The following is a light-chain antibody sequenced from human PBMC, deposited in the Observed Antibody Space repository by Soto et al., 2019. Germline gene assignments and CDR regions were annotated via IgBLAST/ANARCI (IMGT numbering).Light chain of an antibody. CDR1: QTMRSSH. J-gene: IGKJ4*01. V-gene: IGKV3-20*01. CDR2: GAS. CDR3: QHYGTSLT. Sequence: EIIWKPYPGTLSLSPRARATLSCLASQTMRSSHLAWYQQKPGQAPRLLIYGASTRTFDVPDRFSGSGSGTNFTLTISRLQPEDFAVYYCQHYGTSLTVGGGTKVDIK.